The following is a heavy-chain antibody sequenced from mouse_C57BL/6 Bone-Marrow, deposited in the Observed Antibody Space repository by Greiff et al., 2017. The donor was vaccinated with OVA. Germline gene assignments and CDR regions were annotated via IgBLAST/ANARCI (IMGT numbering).Heavy chain of an antibody. Sequence: VQLKESGPELVKPGASVKISCKASGYSFTDYNMNWVKQSNGKSLEWIGVINPNYGTTSYNQKFKGKATLTVDQSSSTAYMQLNSLTSEDSAVYYCARRTYYSNYYYAMDYWGQGTSVTVSS. CDR1: GYSFTDYN. CDR3: ARRTYYSNYYYAMDY. D-gene: IGHD2-5*01. V-gene: IGHV1-39*01. J-gene: IGHJ4*01. CDR2: INPNYGTT.